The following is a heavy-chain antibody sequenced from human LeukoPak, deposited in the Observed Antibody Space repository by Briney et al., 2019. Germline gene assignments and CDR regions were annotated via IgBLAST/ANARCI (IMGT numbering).Heavy chain of an antibody. CDR3: ARGLVEMATGPLEY. CDR2: INPNSGGT. D-gene: IGHD5-24*01. J-gene: IGHJ4*02. CDR1: GYTFIGYY. Sequence: ASVKVSCKASGYTFIGYYMHWVRQAPGQGPEWMGWINPNSGGTNHAQKFQGRVTMTRDTSISTAYMELSRLRSDDTAVYYCARGLVEMATGPLEYWGQGTLVTVSS. V-gene: IGHV1-2*02.